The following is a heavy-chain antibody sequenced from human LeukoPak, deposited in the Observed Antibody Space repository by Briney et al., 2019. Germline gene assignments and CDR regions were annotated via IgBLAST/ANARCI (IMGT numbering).Heavy chain of an antibody. Sequence: PGGSLRLSCAASGFTFSGSAMHWVRQASGKGPEWVGRIRSKANSYATAYAASVKGRFTISRDDSKNTAYLQMNSLKTEDTAVYYCTRRVYSSSGGYYYYYMDVWGKGTTVTVSS. J-gene: IGHJ6*03. V-gene: IGHV3-73*01. CDR1: GFTFSGSA. CDR2: IRSKANSYAT. CDR3: TRRVYSSSGGYYYYYMDV. D-gene: IGHD6-13*01.